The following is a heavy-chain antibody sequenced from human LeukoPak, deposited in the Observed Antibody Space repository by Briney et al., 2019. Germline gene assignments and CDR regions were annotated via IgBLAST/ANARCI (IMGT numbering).Heavy chain of an antibody. D-gene: IGHD6-6*01. CDR2: IIPMFGTA. CDR3: ARDPPGRPYSSSSYG. V-gene: IGHV1-69*06. CDR1: GGTFSSYA. J-gene: IGHJ4*02. Sequence: SVKVSCKASGGTFSSYAISWVRQAPGQGLEWMGGIIPMFGTANYAQKFQGRAAITADKSTSTAYMELSSLRSEDTAVYYCARDPPGRPYSSSSYGWGQGTLVTVSS.